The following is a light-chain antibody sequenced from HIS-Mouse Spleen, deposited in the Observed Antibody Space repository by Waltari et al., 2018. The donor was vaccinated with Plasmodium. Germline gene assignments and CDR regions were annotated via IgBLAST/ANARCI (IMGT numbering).Light chain of an antibody. J-gene: IGKJ2*01. CDR2: AAS. CDR3: LQDYNYPYT. V-gene: IGKV1-6*01. Sequence: AIQMTQSQSSRSASVGDRVTITCRASQGIRNDLGWYQQKPGKAPKLLISAASSLQSRVPSRFSGSGSGTDFTLTISSLQPEDFATYYCLQDYNYPYTFGQGTKLEIK. CDR1: QGIRND.